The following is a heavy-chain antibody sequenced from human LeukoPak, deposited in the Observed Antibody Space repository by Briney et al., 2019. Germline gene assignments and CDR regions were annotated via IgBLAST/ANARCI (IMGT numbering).Heavy chain of an antibody. CDR3: AKDKITMIVVVIEPFFDY. CDR1: GFTFSSHG. D-gene: IGHD3-22*01. CDR2: IIPSGHTT. J-gene: IGHJ4*02. Sequence: PGGSLRLSCVASGFTFSSHGMNWVRQAPGKGLEWVSGIIPSGHTTYYADSVRGRFTISRDNSKNTLYLQMNSLRAEDTAVYYCAKDKITMIVVVIEPFFDYWGQGTLVTVSS. V-gene: IGHV3-23*01.